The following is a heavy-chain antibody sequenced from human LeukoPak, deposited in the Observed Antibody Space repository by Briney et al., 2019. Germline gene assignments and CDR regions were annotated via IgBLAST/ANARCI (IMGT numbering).Heavy chain of an antibody. D-gene: IGHD3-3*01. J-gene: IGHJ4*02. V-gene: IGHV1-69*13. CDR3: ARFYDFWSGYHYFDY. CDR1: GYTFTSYG. CDR2: IIPIFGTA. Sequence: SVKVSCKASGYTFTSYGISWVRQAPGQGLEWVGGIIPIFGTANYAQKFQGRVTITADESTSTAYMELSSLRSEDTAVYYCARFYDFWSGYHYFDYWGQGTLVTVSS.